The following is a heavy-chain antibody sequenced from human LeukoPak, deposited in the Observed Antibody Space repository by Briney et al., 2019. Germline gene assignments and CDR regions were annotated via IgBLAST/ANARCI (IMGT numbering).Heavy chain of an antibody. V-gene: IGHV3-30*02. J-gene: IGHJ4*02. CDR1: GFTFNSYG. CDR3: GKGSSTSGCPDY. Sequence: GGSLRLSCAASGFTFNSYGMHWVRQAPGKGLDWVAFIRYDGSIKHYADSVKGRFTISRDNSKNTLFLQMNSQRPEDTALYYCGKGSSTSGCPDYWGQGTLVTVSS. D-gene: IGHD6-19*01. CDR2: IRYDGSIK.